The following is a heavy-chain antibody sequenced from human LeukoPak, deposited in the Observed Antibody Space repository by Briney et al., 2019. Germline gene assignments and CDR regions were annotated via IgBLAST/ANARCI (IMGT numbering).Heavy chain of an antibody. V-gene: IGHV4-39*07. J-gene: IGHJ4*02. CDR3: ARERGRGYSYGGGYFDY. Sequence: PSETLSLTCTVSGGSISSSSYYWGWIRQPPGKGLEWIGSIYYSGSTYYNPSLKSRVTISVDTSKNQFSLKLSSVTAADTAVYYCARERGRGYSYGGGYFDYWGQGTLVTVSS. CDR1: GGSISSSSYY. CDR2: IYYSGST. D-gene: IGHD5-18*01.